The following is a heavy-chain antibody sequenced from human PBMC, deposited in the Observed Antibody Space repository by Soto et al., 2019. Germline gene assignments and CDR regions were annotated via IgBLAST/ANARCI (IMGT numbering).Heavy chain of an antibody. J-gene: IGHJ4*02. CDR1: GGSISSYY. Sequence: KPSETLSLTCTVSGGSISSYYWSWIRQPPGKGLEWIGYIYYSGSTNYNPSLKSRVTISVDTSKNQFSLKLSSVTAADTAVYYCARHRRDFDYWGQGTLVTVSS. CDR2: IYYSGST. CDR3: ARHRRDFDY. V-gene: IGHV4-59*08.